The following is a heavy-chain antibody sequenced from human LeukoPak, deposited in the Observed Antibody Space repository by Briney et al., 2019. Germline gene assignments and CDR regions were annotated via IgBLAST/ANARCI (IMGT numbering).Heavy chain of an antibody. CDR3: ARHGAIPEY. CDR2: IYYRGST. CDR1: VGSMGTYY. J-gene: IGHJ4*02. Sequence: SETLSLTCSVSVGSMGTYYWTWVRQPPGKGLEWIGYIYYRGSTNYNPSLKSRVTISEDTAKNQFSLKLTSVTAADTAVYYCARHGAIPEYWGQGSLVIVSS. D-gene: IGHD2-21*01. V-gene: IGHV4-59*08.